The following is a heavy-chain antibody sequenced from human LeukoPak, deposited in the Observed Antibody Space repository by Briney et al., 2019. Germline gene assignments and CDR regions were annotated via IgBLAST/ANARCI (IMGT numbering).Heavy chain of an antibody. D-gene: IGHD5-12*01. CDR3: ARDRCSGYGFDY. Sequence: SETLSLTCTVSGGSISSYYWSWIRQPPGKGLEWIGYIYYSGSTNYNSSLKSRVTISVDTSKNQFSLKLSSVTAADTAVYYCARDRCSGYGFDYWGQGTLVTVSS. CDR2: IYYSGST. V-gene: IGHV4-59*01. CDR1: GGSISSYY. J-gene: IGHJ4*02.